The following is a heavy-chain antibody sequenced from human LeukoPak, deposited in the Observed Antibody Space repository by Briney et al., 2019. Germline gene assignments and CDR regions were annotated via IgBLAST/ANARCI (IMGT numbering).Heavy chain of an antibody. D-gene: IGHD1-7*01. Sequence: SETLSLTCTVSGSSMSTYYWTWIRQSPGKGLDWIGYIFHRGCTNYNPSLKSRVTMSVDTSKNQFSLNLSSVTAADTAVYYCARRRGTTIDYWGQGTLVTVSS. CDR2: IFHRGCT. CDR1: GSSMSTYY. J-gene: IGHJ4*02. CDR3: ARRRGTTIDY. V-gene: IGHV4-59*01.